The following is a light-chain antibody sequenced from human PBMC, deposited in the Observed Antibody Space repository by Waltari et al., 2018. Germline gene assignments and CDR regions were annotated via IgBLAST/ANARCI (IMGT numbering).Light chain of an antibody. Sequence: QSALTQPASVSGSPGQSITISCTGTSSDVCGYNSVSWYQQHPGKAPKLMIYEVSNRPSGVSNRFSGSKSGNTASLTISGLQAEDEADYYCSSYTGSSTPYVFGSGTKVTVL. CDR3: SSYTGSSTPYV. CDR2: EVS. J-gene: IGLJ1*01. V-gene: IGLV2-14*01. CDR1: SSDVCGYNS.